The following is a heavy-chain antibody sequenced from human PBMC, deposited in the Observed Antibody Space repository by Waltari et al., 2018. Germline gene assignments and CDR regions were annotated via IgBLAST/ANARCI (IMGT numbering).Heavy chain of an antibody. V-gene: IGHV3-72*01. CDR3: VRDKSGGYDDY. CDR1: GFTSTDHY. D-gene: IGHD1-26*01. Sequence: EVQVVESGGGLVQPGGSLRLSCAASGFTSTDHYMNWVRQAPGKGLEWVGLIRNRARSFTTDYAASVEGRFAISRDDSKNLLYLQMNSLKTEDTAVYYCVRDKSGGYDDYWGQGTLVTVSS. J-gene: IGHJ4*02. CDR2: IRNRARSFTT.